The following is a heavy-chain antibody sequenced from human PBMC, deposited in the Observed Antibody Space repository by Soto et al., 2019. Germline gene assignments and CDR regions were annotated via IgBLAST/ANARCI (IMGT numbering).Heavy chain of an antibody. CDR1: EFTFSSYA. Sequence: EVQLLESGGGLVQPGGSLRLSCAASEFTFSSYAMSWVRQAPGKGLEWVSAISGGGGGTYYADSVKGRFTISRDNSKNPLYLQMNSLRAEDTAVYYCAKGVTSGWSYYYGMDVWGQGTTV. V-gene: IGHV3-23*01. CDR2: ISGGGGGT. D-gene: IGHD6-19*01. CDR3: AKGVTSGWSYYYGMDV. J-gene: IGHJ6*02.